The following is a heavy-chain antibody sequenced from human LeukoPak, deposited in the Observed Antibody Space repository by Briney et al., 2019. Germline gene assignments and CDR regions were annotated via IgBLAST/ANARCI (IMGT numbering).Heavy chain of an antibody. J-gene: IGHJ3*02. CDR2: INSNSGGT. Sequence: ASVKVSCKASGYTFTDYYMHWVRQAPGQGLEWMGWINSNSGGTNYAQKFQGRVTMTRDTSISTAYMELSRLRSDDTAVYYCARDKYGSGRWAFDIWGQGTMVTVSS. CDR1: GYTFTDYY. V-gene: IGHV1-2*02. D-gene: IGHD3-10*01. CDR3: ARDKYGSGRWAFDI.